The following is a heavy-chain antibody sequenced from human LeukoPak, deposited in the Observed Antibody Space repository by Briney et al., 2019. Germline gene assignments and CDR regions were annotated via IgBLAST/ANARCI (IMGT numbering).Heavy chain of an antibody. V-gene: IGHV3-23*01. CDR2: IIGSGGST. D-gene: IGHD2-15*01. Sequence: GGSLRLSCAASGFTFSSYAMSWVRQAPGKGLEWVSAIIGSGGSTYYADSVKGRFTISRDNAKNTLYLQMNSLRAEDTAVYYCAKDGGYCSGGSCSEDYYYYYMDVWGKGTTVTVSS. CDR1: GFTFSSYA. CDR3: AKDGGYCSGGSCSEDYYYYYMDV. J-gene: IGHJ6*03.